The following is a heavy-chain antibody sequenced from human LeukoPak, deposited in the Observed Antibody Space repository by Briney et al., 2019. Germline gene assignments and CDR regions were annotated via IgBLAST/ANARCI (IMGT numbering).Heavy chain of an antibody. CDR3: ARDIGPYDSSAYYDAFDI. CDR1: GFTFTTFW. D-gene: IGHD3-22*01. V-gene: IGHV3-7*01. J-gene: IGHJ3*02. CDR2: IRQDGSES. Sequence: GGSLRLSCAASGFTFTTFWMTWVRQAPGQGLEWVANIRQDGSESHYVDSVKGRFTISRDNTKNSLYLQMNSLRGGDTAVYYCARDIGPYDSSAYYDAFDIWGQGTLVTVSS.